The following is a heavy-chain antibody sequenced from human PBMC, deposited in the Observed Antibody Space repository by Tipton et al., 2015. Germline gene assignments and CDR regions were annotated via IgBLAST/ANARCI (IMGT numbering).Heavy chain of an antibody. D-gene: IGHD5-12*01. CDR2: IYSGGIT. V-gene: IGHV3-53*01. CDR1: GFTVSTNY. CDR3: ATNPDSEFSGDNSYSSSFDMDV. J-gene: IGHJ6*02. Sequence: SLRLSCAASGFTVSTNYMTWVRQAPGKGLEWVSVIYSGGITYYADSVRGRFTISRDNSNNTLYLQMNSLRAEDTAVYYCATNPDSEFSGDNSYSSSFDMDVWGQGTTVTVSS.